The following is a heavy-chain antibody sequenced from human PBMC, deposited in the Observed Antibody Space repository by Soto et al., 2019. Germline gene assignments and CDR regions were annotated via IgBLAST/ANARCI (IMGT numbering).Heavy chain of an antibody. CDR2: ISSSSYI. CDR3: ARDSTWNGVVPAAIQYYYYGMDV. Sequence: GGSLRLSCAASGFTFSSYSMNWVRQAPGKGLEWVSSISSSSYIYYADSVKGRFTISRDNAKNSLYLQMNSLRAEDTAVYYCARDSTWNGVVPAAIQYYYYGMDVWGQGTTVTVSS. J-gene: IGHJ6*02. CDR1: GFTFSSYS. V-gene: IGHV3-21*01. D-gene: IGHD2-2*02.